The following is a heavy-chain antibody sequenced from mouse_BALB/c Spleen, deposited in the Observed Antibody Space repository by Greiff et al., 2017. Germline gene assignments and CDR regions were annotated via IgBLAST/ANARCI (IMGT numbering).Heavy chain of an antibody. V-gene: IGHV5-6*01. D-gene: IGHD2-1*01. CDR1: GFTFSSYG. CDR2: ISSGGSYT. CDR3: ARHKGDYYGYAMDY. J-gene: IGHJ4*01. Sequence: EVHLVESGGDLVKPGGSLKLSCAASGFTFSSYGMSWVRQTPDKRLEWVATISSGGSYTYYPDSVKGRFTISRDNAKNTLYLQMSSLKSEDTAMYYCARHKGDYYGYAMDYWGQGTSVTVSS.